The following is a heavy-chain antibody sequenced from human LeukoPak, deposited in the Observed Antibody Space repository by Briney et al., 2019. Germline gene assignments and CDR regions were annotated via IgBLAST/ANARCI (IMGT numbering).Heavy chain of an antibody. D-gene: IGHD1-26*01. Sequence: PSETLSLTCAVYGGSFSGYYWSRIRQPPGKGLEWIGEINHSGSTNYNPSLKSRVTISVDTSKNQFSLKLSSVTAADTAVYYCASPTVVGATSDYWGQGTLVTVSS. J-gene: IGHJ4*02. CDR3: ASPTVVGATSDY. CDR2: INHSGST. CDR1: GGSFSGYY. V-gene: IGHV4-34*01.